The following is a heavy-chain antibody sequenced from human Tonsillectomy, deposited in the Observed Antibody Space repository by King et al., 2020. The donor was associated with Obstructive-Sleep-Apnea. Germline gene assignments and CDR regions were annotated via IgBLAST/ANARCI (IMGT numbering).Heavy chain of an antibody. Sequence: VQLQESGPGLLKPSETLSLTCTVSGGSITNYYWSWILQPPGKGLEWIGHIYYSGSTNYSPSLKSRVTISVDTSKNHFSLKLSSVTAADTAVYYCARDSPFESSWNFDYWGQGTLVTVSS. V-gene: IGHV4-59*12. CDR2: IYYSGST. D-gene: IGHD6-13*01. CDR1: GGSITNYY. J-gene: IGHJ4*02. CDR3: ARDSPFESSWNFDY.